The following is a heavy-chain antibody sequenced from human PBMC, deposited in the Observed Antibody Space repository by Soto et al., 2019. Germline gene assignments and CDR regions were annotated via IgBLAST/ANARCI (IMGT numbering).Heavy chain of an antibody. CDR1: GYTFSMYG. D-gene: IGHD1-1*01. CDR2: ITPFNDYT. CDR3: ARTYKGASVPPLDN. J-gene: IGHJ4*02. V-gene: IGHV1-18*01. Sequence: QIHLVQSGAEVKKPGASVKVSCKTSGYTFSMYGISWVRQAPGKGREWMGWITPFNDYTNYAQKIHAKVTMTTDTSTNTAYLDLRILTSAAPAVYYWARTYKGASVPPLDNWGQRALVTVSS.